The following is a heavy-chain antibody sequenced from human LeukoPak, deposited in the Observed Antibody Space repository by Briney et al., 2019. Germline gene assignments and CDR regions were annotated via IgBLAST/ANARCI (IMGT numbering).Heavy chain of an antibody. CDR2: ISGSGGST. CDR1: GFTFSSYA. CDR3: ARESGYSSSWYSS. D-gene: IGHD6-13*01. V-gene: IGHV3-23*01. Sequence: PGGSLRLSCAASGFTFSSYAMSWVRQAPGKGLEWVSAISGSGGSTYYADSVKGRFTISKDNSKNTLYLQMNSLRAEDTAVYYCARESGYSSSWYSSWGQGTLVTVSS. J-gene: IGHJ5*02.